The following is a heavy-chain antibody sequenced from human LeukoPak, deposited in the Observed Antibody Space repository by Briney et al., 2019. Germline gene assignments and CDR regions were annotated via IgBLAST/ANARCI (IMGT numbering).Heavy chain of an antibody. CDR2: VYSSGNT. D-gene: IGHD4-17*01. J-gene: IGHJ6*02. Sequence: SETLSLTCSVSGGSVSSYYWNWIRQPPGRGLEWIGYVYSSGNTEYNPSLKSRVTISVDTSKNQFSLRLTSVTVADTAVYYCARVRSAGPLYYYYGLDVWGQGTTVTVSS. V-gene: IGHV4-59*02. CDR1: GGSVSSYY. CDR3: ARVRSAGPLYYYYGLDV.